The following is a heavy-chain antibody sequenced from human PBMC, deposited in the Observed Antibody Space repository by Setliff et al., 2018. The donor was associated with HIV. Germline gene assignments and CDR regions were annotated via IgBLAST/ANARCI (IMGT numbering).Heavy chain of an antibody. V-gene: IGHV7-4-1*02. D-gene: IGHD3-3*01. Sequence: ASVKVSCKASGYTFTNYAINWVRQAPGQGLEWMGWINTNTGNPTYAQGFTGRFVFSVDTSGSTAYLQINSLKSKDTAMYYCARAGRLTYYNFWSGRGWFDPWGQGTLVTVSS. J-gene: IGHJ5*02. CDR3: ARAGRLTYYNFWSGRGWFDP. CDR1: GYTFTNYA. CDR2: INTNTGNP.